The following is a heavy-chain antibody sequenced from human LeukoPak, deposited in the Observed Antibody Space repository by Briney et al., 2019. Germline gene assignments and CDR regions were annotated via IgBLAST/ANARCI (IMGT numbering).Heavy chain of an antibody. CDR2: IYHSGST. CDR1: GDSISSSNW. J-gene: IGHJ6*02. V-gene: IGHV4-4*02. CDR3: ARSRNDLMSYYYYGMDV. Sequence: SETLSLTCAVSGDSISSSNWWCWVRQPPGKGLQWIGEIYHSGSTNYNPSLKSRATTSVDKSKNQFSLKLTSVTAADTAVYYCARSRNDLMSYYYYGMDVWGRGTTVTVSS. D-gene: IGHD1-1*01.